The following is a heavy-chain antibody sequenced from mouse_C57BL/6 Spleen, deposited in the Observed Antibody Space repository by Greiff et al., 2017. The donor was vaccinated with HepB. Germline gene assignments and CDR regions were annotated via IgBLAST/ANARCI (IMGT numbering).Heavy chain of an antibody. Sequence: VQLQQSGAELVKPGASVKLSCKASGYTFTSYWMQWVKQRPGQGLEWIGEIDPSDSYTNYNQKFKGKATLTVDTSSSTAYMQLSSLTSEDSAVYYCAIVSDGPAYWGQGTLVTVSA. J-gene: IGHJ3*01. CDR3: AIVSDGPAY. CDR2: IDPSDSYT. D-gene: IGHD2-3*01. CDR1: GYTFTSYW. V-gene: IGHV1-50*01.